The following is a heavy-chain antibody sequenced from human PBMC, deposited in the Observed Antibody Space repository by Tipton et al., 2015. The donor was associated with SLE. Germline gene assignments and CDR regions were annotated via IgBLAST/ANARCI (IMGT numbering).Heavy chain of an antibody. CDR3: RLITITSLFDY. CDR1: GGSFSSSSYS. D-gene: IGHD3-16*01. V-gene: IGHV4-39*07. J-gene: IGHJ4*02. CDR2: IYYSGST. Sequence: TLSLTCTVSGGSFSSSSYSWGWIRQPPGKGLEWIGCIYYSGSTYYNPSLKSRVTLSVDSSKNQFSLKLSSVTAADTAVYYCRLITITSLFDYLGQGTLVTVSS.